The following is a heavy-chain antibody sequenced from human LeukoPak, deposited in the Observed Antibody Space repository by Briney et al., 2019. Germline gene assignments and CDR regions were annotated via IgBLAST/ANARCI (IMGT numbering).Heavy chain of an antibody. Sequence: PSETLSLTCTVSGGSISSYYWSWIRQPAGKGLEWIGRSYTSGSPNYNPSLKGRVTMSVDTSKNQFSLKLSSVTAADTAVYYCARSGGSGFQLHNWGQGTLVTVSS. J-gene: IGHJ4*02. CDR2: SYTSGSP. CDR3: ARSGGSGFQLHN. V-gene: IGHV4-4*07. CDR1: GGSISSYY. D-gene: IGHD3-16*01.